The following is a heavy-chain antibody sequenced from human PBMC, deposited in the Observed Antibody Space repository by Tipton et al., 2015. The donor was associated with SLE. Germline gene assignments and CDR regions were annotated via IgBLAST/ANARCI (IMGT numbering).Heavy chain of an antibody. Sequence: TLSLTCAVYGGSFSGYYWSWIRQPPGKGLEWIGEINHSGSTNYNPSLKSRVTISVDTSKNQFPLKLSSVTAADTAVYYCARDNNSGYGNFDYWGQGTLVTVSS. CDR1: GGSFSGYY. CDR2: INHSGST. V-gene: IGHV4-34*01. D-gene: IGHD5-12*01. CDR3: ARDNNSGYGNFDY. J-gene: IGHJ4*02.